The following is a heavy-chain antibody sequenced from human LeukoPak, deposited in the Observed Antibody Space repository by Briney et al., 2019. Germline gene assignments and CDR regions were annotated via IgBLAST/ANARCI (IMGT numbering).Heavy chain of an antibody. CDR3: AREGSGNSY. CDR2: ISGGGGST. J-gene: IGHJ4*02. D-gene: IGHD4-23*01. Sequence: GGSLRLSCAASGFTFRSYAMSWARQAPGKGLEWVSAISGGGGSTDYADSVTGRFTISRDNSKNTLYLQMNSLRAEDTGVYYCAREGSGNSYWGQGTLVTVSS. V-gene: IGHV3-23*01. CDR1: GFTFRSYA.